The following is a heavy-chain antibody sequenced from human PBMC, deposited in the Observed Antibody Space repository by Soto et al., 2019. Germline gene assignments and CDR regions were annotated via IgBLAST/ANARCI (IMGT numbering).Heavy chain of an antibody. CDR1: GFTFSSYA. Sequence: EVQLLESGGGLVQPGGSLRLSCAASGFTFSSYAMSWVRQAPGKGLEWVSAISGSGGSTYYADSVKGRFTISRDNSKNRLYLQVNSLRAEDTAVYYCAKDQLPYSSSWFGVPWGQGTLVTVSS. CDR2: ISGSGGST. J-gene: IGHJ5*02. V-gene: IGHV3-23*01. D-gene: IGHD6-13*01. CDR3: AKDQLPYSSSWFGVP.